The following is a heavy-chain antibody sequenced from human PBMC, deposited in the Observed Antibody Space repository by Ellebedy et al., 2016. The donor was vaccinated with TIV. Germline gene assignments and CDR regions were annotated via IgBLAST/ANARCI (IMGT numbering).Heavy chain of an antibody. V-gene: IGHV3-23*01. CDR2: ISGNGRNT. D-gene: IGHD7-27*01. Sequence: GGSLRLSCAASGFTFSNYAMTWVRQAPGKGLEWVSAISGNGRNTHYANSLKDRFTVSRANPRNTLYLQLDSPRGEATAVYYCAQTNWGSGGFYGMDVWGQGTTVTVSS. CDR3: AQTNWGSGGFYGMDV. J-gene: IGHJ6*02. CDR1: GFTFSNYA.